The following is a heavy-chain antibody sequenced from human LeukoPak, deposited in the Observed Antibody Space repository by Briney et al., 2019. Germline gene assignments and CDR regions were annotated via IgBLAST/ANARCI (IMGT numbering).Heavy chain of an antibody. CDR3: ARMQLWFGELLHYFDY. CDR1: GFNFGSYW. Sequence: GGSLRLSCAASGFNFGSYWMSWVRQAPGKGLEWVANIKQDGSEKYYVDSVKGRFTISRDNAKNSLYLQMNSLRAEDTAVYYCARMQLWFGELLHYFDYWGQGTLVTVSS. V-gene: IGHV3-7*01. D-gene: IGHD3-10*01. CDR2: IKQDGSEK. J-gene: IGHJ4*02.